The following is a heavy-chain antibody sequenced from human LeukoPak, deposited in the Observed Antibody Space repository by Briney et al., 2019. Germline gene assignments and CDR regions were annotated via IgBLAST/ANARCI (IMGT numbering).Heavy chain of an antibody. CDR2: IIPIRGIA. Sequence: SVTVSCTASGGTFIIYAISWVRQAPGQGLEWMGRIIPIRGIANYAQKFQGRVTITADKSTSTAYMELSSLRSEDNAVFYCARVSDLGYCSGGSCYGLDYWGQGTLVTVSS. CDR1: GGTFIIYA. J-gene: IGHJ4*02. V-gene: IGHV1-69*04. D-gene: IGHD2-15*01. CDR3: ARVSDLGYCSGGSCYGLDY.